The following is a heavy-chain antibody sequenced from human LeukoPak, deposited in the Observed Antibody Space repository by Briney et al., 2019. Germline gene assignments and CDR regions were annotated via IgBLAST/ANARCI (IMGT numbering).Heavy chain of an antibody. Sequence: PSETLSLTCAVSGYSIGSAYYWGWIRQPPGKGLEWIGSLFHGETTYYNPSLESRVTISVDPSKNQFSLKLSSVTAADTAVYYCARVASSWYWDDYWGQGTLVTVSS. CDR1: GYSIGSAYY. CDR3: ARVASSWYWDDY. CDR2: LFHGETT. D-gene: IGHD6-13*01. J-gene: IGHJ4*02. V-gene: IGHV4-38-2*01.